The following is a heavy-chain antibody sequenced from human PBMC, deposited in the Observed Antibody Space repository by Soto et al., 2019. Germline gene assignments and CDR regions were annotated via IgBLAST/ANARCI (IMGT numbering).Heavy chain of an antibody. D-gene: IGHD4-17*01. Sequence: GGSLRLSCAASGFTFNIYALHWVRQAPGKGLEWVAVISFDGTKKYYSDSVKGRFTISRDNLKSTLYLQMNNLRVEDAALYFCAREDDYGYSYINYGLDVWGQGTRVTVSS. CDR2: ISFDGTKK. CDR1: GFTFNIYA. J-gene: IGHJ6*02. CDR3: AREDDYGYSYINYGLDV. V-gene: IGHV3-30-3*01.